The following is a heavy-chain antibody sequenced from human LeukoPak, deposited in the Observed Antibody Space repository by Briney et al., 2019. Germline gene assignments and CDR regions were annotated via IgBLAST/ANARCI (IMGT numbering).Heavy chain of an antibody. CDR3: ASAGGPNRHFAF. CDR2: IYYSGST. D-gene: IGHD4/OR15-4a*01. V-gene: IGHV4-59*12. CDR1: GGSINNYY. J-gene: IGHJ4*02. Sequence: SETLSLTCTVSGGSINNYYWSWIRQPPGKGLEWIGYIYYSGSTNYNPSLKSRVTISVDTSKNQFSLKLSSVTAADTSVYYCASAGGPNRHFAFWGQGTLVTVSS.